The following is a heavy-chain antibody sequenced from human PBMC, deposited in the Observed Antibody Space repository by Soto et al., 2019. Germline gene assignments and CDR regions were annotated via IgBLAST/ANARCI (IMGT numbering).Heavy chain of an antibody. CDR1: GGSISSYY. D-gene: IGHD6-13*01. V-gene: IGHV4-34*01. CDR2: INHSGST. J-gene: IGHJ4*02. Sequence: SETLSLTCTVSGGSISSYYWSWIRQPPGKGLEWIGEINHSGSTNYNPSLKSRVTISVDTSKNQFSLKLSSVTAADTAVYYCARTIAAAGPFGYWGQGTLVTVSS. CDR3: ARTIAAAGPFGY.